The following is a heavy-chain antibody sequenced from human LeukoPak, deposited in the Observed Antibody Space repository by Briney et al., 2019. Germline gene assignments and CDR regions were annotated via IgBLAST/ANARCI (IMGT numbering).Heavy chain of an antibody. CDR2: IKQDGSEK. V-gene: IGHV3-7*01. D-gene: IGHD2-2*02. CDR3: AREGSYCSSTSCYTLNNFDY. CDR1: GFTFSSYA. J-gene: IGHJ4*02. Sequence: GGSLRLSCAASGFTFSSYAMSWVRQAPGKGLEWVANIKQDGSEKYYVDSVKGRFTISRDNAKNSLYLQMNSLRAEDTAVYYCAREGSYCSSTSCYTLNNFDYWGQGTLVTVSS.